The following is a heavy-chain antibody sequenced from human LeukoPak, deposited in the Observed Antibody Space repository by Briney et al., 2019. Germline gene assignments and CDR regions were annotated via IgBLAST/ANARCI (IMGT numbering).Heavy chain of an antibody. V-gene: IGHV4-31*03. CDR3: ARDKGGRDHAFDI. D-gene: IGHD2-15*01. J-gene: IGHJ3*02. CDR2: IYYSGST. Sequence: SETLSLTCTVSGGSISSGGYYWSWIRQHPGKGLEWIGYIYYSGSTYCNPSLKSRVTISVDTSKNQFSLKLSSVTAADTAVYYCARDKGGRDHAFDIWGQGTMVTVSS. CDR1: GGSISSGGYY.